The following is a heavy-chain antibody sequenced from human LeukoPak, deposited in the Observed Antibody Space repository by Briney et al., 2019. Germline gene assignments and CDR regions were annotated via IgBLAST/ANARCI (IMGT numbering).Heavy chain of an antibody. CDR3: AKAGGEYYYYYYMDV. V-gene: IGHV3-43D*03. CDR1: GFTFDDYA. Sequence: AGGSLRLSCAVSGFTFDDYAMHWVRQAPGKGLEWVSLISWDGGSTYYADSVKGRFTISRDNSKNSLYLQMNSLRAEDTALYYCAKAGGEYYYYYYMDVWGKGTTVTVSS. CDR2: ISWDGGST. J-gene: IGHJ6*03. D-gene: IGHD3-16*01.